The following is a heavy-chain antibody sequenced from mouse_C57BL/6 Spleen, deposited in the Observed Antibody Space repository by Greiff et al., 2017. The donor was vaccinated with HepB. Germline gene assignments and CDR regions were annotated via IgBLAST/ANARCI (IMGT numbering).Heavy chain of an antibody. V-gene: IGHV14-4*01. CDR3: TTYASSSMDY. J-gene: IGHJ4*01. CDR2: IDPENGDT. Sequence: VHVKQSGAELVRPGASVKLSCTASGFNIKDDYMHWVKQRPEQGLEWIGWIDPENGDTEYASKFQGKATITADTSSNTAYLQLSSLTSEDTAVYYCTTYASSSMDYWGQGTSVTVSS. CDR1: GFNIKDDY.